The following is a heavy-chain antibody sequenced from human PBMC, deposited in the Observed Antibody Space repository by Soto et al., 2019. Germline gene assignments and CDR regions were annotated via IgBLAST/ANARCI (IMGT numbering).Heavy chain of an antibody. D-gene: IGHD2-2*01. Sequence: KPSETLSLTCTVSGGSISSGDYYWSWIRQPPGKGLEWIGYIYYSGSTYYNPSLKSRVTISVDTSKNQFSLKLGSVTAADTAVYYCARDWGCSSTSCFQGGDNWFDPWGQGTLVTVSS. J-gene: IGHJ5*02. V-gene: IGHV4-30-4*01. CDR2: IYYSGST. CDR1: GGSISSGDYY. CDR3: ARDWGCSSTSCFQGGDNWFDP.